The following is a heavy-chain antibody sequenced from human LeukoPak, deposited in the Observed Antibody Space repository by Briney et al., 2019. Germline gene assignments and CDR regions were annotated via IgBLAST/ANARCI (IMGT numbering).Heavy chain of an antibody. V-gene: IGHV3-7*01. CDR1: GITFSSYW. Sequence: GGSLRLSCAASGITFSSYWMSWVRQAPGKGLKWVANIKQDGSEKYYVDSVKGRFTISRDNAKNSLYLQMNSLRAEDTAVYYCARISQGKVVVITPLYYYGMDVWGQGTTVTVSS. CDR2: IKQDGSEK. D-gene: IGHD3-22*01. J-gene: IGHJ6*02. CDR3: ARISQGKVVVITPLYYYGMDV.